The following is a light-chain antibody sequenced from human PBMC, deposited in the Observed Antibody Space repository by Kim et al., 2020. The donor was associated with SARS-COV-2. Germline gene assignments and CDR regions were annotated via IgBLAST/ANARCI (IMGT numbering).Light chain of an antibody. CDR3: HQYGSSPWS. Sequence: ASVGDRATITCRASQSVNHYLAWYQHKPGKAPKLLVYDASSLEGGVPSRFSGSGSGTELPLTITSLQPDDFATYYCHQYGSSPWSFGQGTKVDIK. J-gene: IGKJ1*01. V-gene: IGKV1-5*01. CDR2: DAS. CDR1: QSVNHY.